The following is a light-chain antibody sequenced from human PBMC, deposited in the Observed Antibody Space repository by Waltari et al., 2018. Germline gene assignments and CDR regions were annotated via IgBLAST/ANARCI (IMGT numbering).Light chain of an antibody. CDR2: DAA. CDR1: QSVSGS. Sequence: ESVFTHPPAPLSLSPGERPTLPCRASQSVSGSLAWYQQKPGQAPRLLIYDAANRATGVPARFSGSGSGTDLTVTISGLGPEDFAVYYCQHRRNWLPTFGGGTKVEMK. V-gene: IGKV3-11*01. J-gene: IGKJ4*02. CDR3: QHRRNWLPT.